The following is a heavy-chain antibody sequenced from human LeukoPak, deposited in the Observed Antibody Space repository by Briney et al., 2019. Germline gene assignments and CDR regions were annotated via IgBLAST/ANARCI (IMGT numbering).Heavy chain of an antibody. J-gene: IGHJ4*02. CDR1: GFTVSSNY. CDR3: AKAVALGANNY. D-gene: IGHD1-26*01. V-gene: IGHV3-66*01. Sequence: GGSLRLSCAASGFTVSSNYMSWVRQAPGKGLEWVSVIYSGGSTYYADSVKGRFTISRDNSKNTLYLQMNSLRAEDTAVYYCAKAVALGANNYWGQGTLVTVSS. CDR2: IYSGGST.